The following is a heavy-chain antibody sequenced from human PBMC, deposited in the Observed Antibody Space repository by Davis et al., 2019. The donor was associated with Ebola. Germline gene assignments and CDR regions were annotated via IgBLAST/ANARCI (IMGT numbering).Heavy chain of an antibody. V-gene: IGHV1-8*02. D-gene: IGHD4-17*01. J-gene: IGHJ6*02. CDR1: GYTFSSYG. Sequence: ASVKVSCKASGYTFSSYGISWVRQAPGQGLEWMGWMNPNSGNTGYAQKFQGRVTMTRNTSISTAYMELSSLRSEDTAVYYCAGIYGDYYYYYGMDVWGQGTTVTVSS. CDR2: MNPNSGNT. CDR3: AGIYGDYYYYYGMDV.